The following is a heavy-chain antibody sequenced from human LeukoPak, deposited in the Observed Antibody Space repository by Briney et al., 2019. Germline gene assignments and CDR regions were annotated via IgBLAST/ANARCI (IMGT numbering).Heavy chain of an antibody. CDR3: ARDGSGSYYRSWFDP. Sequence: ASVKVSCKASGYTFTSYYMHWMRQAPGQGLEWMGIINPSGGSTSYAQKFQGRVTMTRDTSTSTVYMELSSLRSEDTAVYYCARDGSGSYYRSWFDPWGQGTLVTVSS. V-gene: IGHV1-46*01. CDR1: GYTFTSYY. J-gene: IGHJ5*02. D-gene: IGHD3-10*01. CDR2: INPSGGST.